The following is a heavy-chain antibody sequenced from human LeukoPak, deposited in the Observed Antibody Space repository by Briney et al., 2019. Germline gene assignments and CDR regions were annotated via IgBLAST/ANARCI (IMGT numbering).Heavy chain of an antibody. J-gene: IGHJ4*02. CDR1: GFTFSSYE. Sequence: GGSLRLSCAASGFTFSSYEMNWVRQALGEGLEWVSYISSSGRTFYYADSVKGRFTISRDNGKNSLYLQMNSLRVEDTAVYYCARDSRGSSWFFDYWGQGALVTVSS. CDR2: ISSSGRTF. D-gene: IGHD6-13*01. V-gene: IGHV3-48*03. CDR3: ARDSRGSSWFFDY.